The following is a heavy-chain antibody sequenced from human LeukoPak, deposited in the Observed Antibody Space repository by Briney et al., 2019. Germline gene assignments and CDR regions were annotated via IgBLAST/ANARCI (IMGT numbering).Heavy chain of an antibody. D-gene: IGHD5-18*01. Sequence: GGSLRLSCAASGFTLSDHYMDWVRQAPGKGLEWIGRSRNKPNRYTTEYAASVKGRFTISRDDSKNSLYLQMNSLKTEDTAVYYCAKDRYSYGAYFDYWGQGTLVTVSS. CDR3: AKDRYSYGAYFDY. V-gene: IGHV3-72*01. J-gene: IGHJ4*02. CDR2: SRNKPNRYTT. CDR1: GFTLSDHY.